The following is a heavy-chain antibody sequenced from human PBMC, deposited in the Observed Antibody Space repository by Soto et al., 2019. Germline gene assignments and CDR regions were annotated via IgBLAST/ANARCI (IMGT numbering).Heavy chain of an antibody. Sequence: GGSLRLSCAASGFTFSDYYMSWIRQAPGKGLEWVSYISSSGSTIYYADSVKGRFTISRDNAKNSLYLQMNSLRAEDTAVYYCGRVPDRGFCSSTGCFFAVFDIGAKGKMVPV. CDR2: ISSSGSTI. V-gene: IGHV3-11*01. CDR3: GRVPDRGFCSSTGCFFAVFDI. D-gene: IGHD2-2*01. J-gene: IGHJ3*02. CDR1: GFTFSDYY.